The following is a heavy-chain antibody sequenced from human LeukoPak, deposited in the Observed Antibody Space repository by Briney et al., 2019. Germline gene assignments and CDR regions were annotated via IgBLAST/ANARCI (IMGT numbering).Heavy chain of an antibody. V-gene: IGHV6-1*01. D-gene: IGHD2-2*02. J-gene: IGHJ5*02. CDR3: ARGYLKPGFDH. Sequence: HTLSLTCAISGDSVSSNSVAWNWIRQSPSRGLEWLGRTYYTSKWSSDYAVSVKSRITITPDTSKNQFSLQLASVSPEDTAVYYCARGYLKPGFDHWGQGSLVTVSS. CDR2: TYYTSKWSS. CDR1: GDSVSSNSVA.